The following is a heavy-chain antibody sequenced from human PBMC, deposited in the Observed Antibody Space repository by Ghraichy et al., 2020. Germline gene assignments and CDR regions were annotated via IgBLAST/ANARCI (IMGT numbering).Heavy chain of an antibody. J-gene: IGHJ5*02. V-gene: IGHV3-33*01. Sequence: SCAASGISFSDYGMHWVRQAPGKGLEWVATIWYDGSNDNYGDSVKGRFTVSRDNSKNTLYLQMNNLRVEDTAVYYCAREQFFGRTPNGYSDHWGQGTLVTVSS. D-gene: IGHD2-8*01. CDR2: IWYDGSND. CDR1: GISFSDYG. CDR3: AREQFFGRTPNGYSDH.